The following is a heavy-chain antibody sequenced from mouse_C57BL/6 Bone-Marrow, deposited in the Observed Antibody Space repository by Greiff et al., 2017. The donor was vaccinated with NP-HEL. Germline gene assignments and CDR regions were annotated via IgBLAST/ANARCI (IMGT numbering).Heavy chain of an antibody. J-gene: IGHJ2*01. CDR3: AREGDGNYDFDY. Sequence: QVQLQQPGAELVKPGASVKLSCKASGYTFTSYWMHWVKQRPGQGLEWIGMIHPTSGSTNYNEKFKSKATLTVDKSSSTAYMQLSSLTSEDSAVYYCAREGDGNYDFDYWGQGTTLTVSS. CDR1: GYTFTSYW. V-gene: IGHV1-64*01. D-gene: IGHD2-1*01. CDR2: IHPTSGST.